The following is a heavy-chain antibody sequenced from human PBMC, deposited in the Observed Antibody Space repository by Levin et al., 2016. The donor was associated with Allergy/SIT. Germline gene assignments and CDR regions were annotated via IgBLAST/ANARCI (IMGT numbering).Heavy chain of an antibody. J-gene: IGHJ6*02. CDR3: ARNKYSSSWYGTGWYYYGMDV. V-gene: IGHV4-59*12. D-gene: IGHD6-13*01. Sequence: WIRQPPGKGLEWIGYIYYSGSTNYNPSLKSRVTISVDTSKNQFSLKLSSVTAADTAVYYCARNKYSSSWYGTGWYYYGMDVWGQGTTVTVSS. CDR2: IYYSGST.